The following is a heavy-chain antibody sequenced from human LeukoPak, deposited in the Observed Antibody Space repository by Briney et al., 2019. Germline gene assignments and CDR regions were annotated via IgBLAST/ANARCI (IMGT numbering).Heavy chain of an antibody. CDR3: ARAGGSGSSAY. V-gene: IGHV4-39*07. Sequence: SETLSLTCTVAGGSSSSSSYYWGWIRQPPGKGLEWSGSIYYSGSTYYNPSLKSRLTLSVDPSKNQFSMKVTSAPAADPATYYCARAGGSGSSAYWGQGTLVTVSS. CDR1: GGSSSSSSYY. D-gene: IGHD6-19*01. J-gene: IGHJ4*02. CDR2: IYYSGST.